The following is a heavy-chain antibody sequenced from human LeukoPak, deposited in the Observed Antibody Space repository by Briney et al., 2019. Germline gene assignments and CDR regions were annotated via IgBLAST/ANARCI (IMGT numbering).Heavy chain of an antibody. CDR3: AREARASGWFGENHDAFDI. CDR2: INPKSGGT. J-gene: IGHJ3*02. D-gene: IGHD3-10*01. CDR1: GYTFTGYY. V-gene: IGHV1-2*02. Sequence: ASVKVSCKASGYTFTGYYMHWVRQAPGQGLEWMGWINPKSGGTNYAQKFQGRVTMTRDTSISTAYMELSRLRSDDTAVYYCAREARASGWFGENHDAFDIWGQGTMVTVSS.